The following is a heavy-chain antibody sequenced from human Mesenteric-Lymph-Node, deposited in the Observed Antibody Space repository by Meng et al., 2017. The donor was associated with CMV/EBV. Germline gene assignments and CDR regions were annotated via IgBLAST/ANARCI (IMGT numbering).Heavy chain of an antibody. CDR1: GWSFSGYY. CDR2: INHSGST. V-gene: IGHV4-34*01. J-gene: IGHJ4*02. CDR3: ARHQRWLKSEGGFNY. Sequence: QGHLRLGGSGLLKPSETLSRPCAVLGWSFSGYYWSWIRQPPGKGLEWIGEINHSGSTNYNPSLKSRVTISVDTSKNQFSLKLSSVTAADTAVYYCARHQRWLKSEGGFNYWGQGTLVTVSS. D-gene: IGHD4-23*01.